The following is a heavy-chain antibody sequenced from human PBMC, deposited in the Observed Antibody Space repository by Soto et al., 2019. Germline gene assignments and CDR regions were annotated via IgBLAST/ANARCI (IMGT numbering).Heavy chain of an antibody. CDR1: GYTFTHYG. V-gene: IGHV1-18*01. D-gene: IGHD6-6*01. Sequence: VQLVQSGAEVKKPEASVKVSCRASGYTFTHYGISWVRQAPGHGLVWMGWISGYTGDTNYAQKFQGRVSVTTEASNNTAYMELRSLRPDDTAMYYCARVVEYSSSPAEDYFDFWGQGTLVTVSS. J-gene: IGHJ4*02. CDR2: ISGYTGDT. CDR3: ARVVEYSSSPAEDYFDF.